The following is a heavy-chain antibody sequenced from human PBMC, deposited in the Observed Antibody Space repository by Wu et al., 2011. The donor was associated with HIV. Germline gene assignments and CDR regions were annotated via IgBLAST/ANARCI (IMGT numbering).Heavy chain of an antibody. D-gene: IGHD6-13*01. Sequence: QVLLEQSETEVKKPGASVKVSCKTSGYTFTDFFIHWVRQVPGQGLEWMGWINPNNAGRNQAKTFQGRISMTSDTSTNTAYMELRRLTSDDTAIYYCAREAGDGQQLPTVAFDVWGQGTMVTVSS. CDR2: INPNNAGR. CDR3: AREAGDGQQLPTVAFDV. CDR1: GYTFTDFF. J-gene: IGHJ3*01. V-gene: IGHV1-2*02.